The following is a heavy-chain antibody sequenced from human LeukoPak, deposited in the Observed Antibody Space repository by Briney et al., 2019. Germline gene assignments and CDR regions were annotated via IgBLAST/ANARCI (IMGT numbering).Heavy chain of an antibody. V-gene: IGHV3-21*01. D-gene: IGHD2-2*01. CDR2: ISSSSSYI. CDR3: ARAYCSSTSRYFENYFDY. Sequence: KPGGSLRLSCAASGFTFSSYSMNWVRQAPGKGLEWVSSISSSSSYIYYADSVKGRFTISRDNAKNSLYLQMNSLRAEDTAVYYCARAYCSSTSRYFENYFDYWRQGTLVTVSS. J-gene: IGHJ4*02. CDR1: GFTFSSYS.